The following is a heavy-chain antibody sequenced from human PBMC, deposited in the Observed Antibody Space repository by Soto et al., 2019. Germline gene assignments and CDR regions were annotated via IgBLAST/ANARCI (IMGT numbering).Heavy chain of an antibody. D-gene: IGHD3-3*02. J-gene: IGHJ3*02. CDR2: IVSDGSAI. Sequence: PGGSLRLCCAVSGLPFSFYGFHWVRQSPGKGLELLGVIVSDGSAISHADSLEGRFFISRDNSKDILYLQINSLRVEDTAVYYCARDDAFDNENGFDMWGQGTMVT. CDR3: ARDDAFDNENGFDM. V-gene: IGHV3-33*01. CDR1: GLPFSFYG.